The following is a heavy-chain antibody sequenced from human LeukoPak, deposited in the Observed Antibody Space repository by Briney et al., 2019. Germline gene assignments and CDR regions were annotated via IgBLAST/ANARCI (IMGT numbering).Heavy chain of an antibody. V-gene: IGHV4-4*07. Sequence: KPSETLSLTCTVSGGSISNFYWSWIRQPAGKGLEWIGRIHSSGSANYNPSLKCRVTMSVDTSKNQLSLNVKSVTAADTGTYYCARSGGVPAAMFDNWGQGAPVTVSS. CDR3: ARSGGVPAAMFDN. CDR1: GGSISNFY. CDR2: IHSSGSA. J-gene: IGHJ5*02. D-gene: IGHD2-2*01.